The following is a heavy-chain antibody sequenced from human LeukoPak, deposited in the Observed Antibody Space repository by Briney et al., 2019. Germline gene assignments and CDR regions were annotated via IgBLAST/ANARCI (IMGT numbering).Heavy chain of an antibody. CDR1: GYSISSGYY. J-gene: IGHJ6*03. D-gene: IGHD6-13*01. V-gene: IGHV4-38-2*02. CDR3: ARGVAAAGTAGYYYYYYMDV. CDR2: IYHSGST. Sequence: PSETLSLTCTVSGYSISSGYYWGWIRQPPGKWLEWIGSIYHSGSTYYNPSLKSRVTISVDTSKNQFSLKLSSVTAADTAVYYCARGVAAAGTAGYYYYYYMDVWGKGTTVTVSS.